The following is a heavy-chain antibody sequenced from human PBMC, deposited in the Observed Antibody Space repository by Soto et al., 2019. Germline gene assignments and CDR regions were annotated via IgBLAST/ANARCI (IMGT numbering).Heavy chain of an antibody. CDR2: IRGSGGST. D-gene: IGHD6-13*01. J-gene: IGHJ3*02. Sequence: PGGSLKLTCPAPGFPFTPNPLGWARRAPGKGLEWVSAIRGSGGSTYYADSVKGRFTISRDNSKDTLYLQMNSLRAEDTAVYYCAKGPFLGAAAGTNGWAFDIWGQGTMVTVSS. CDR1: GFPFTPNP. V-gene: IGHV3-23*01. CDR3: AKGPFLGAAAGTNGWAFDI.